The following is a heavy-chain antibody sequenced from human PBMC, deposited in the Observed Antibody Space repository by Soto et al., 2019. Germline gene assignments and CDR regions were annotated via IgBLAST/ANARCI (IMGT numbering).Heavy chain of an antibody. V-gene: IGHV3-30*03. CDR1: GFTFSSYG. CDR2: ISYDGSNK. J-gene: IGHJ4*02. CDR3: AVPDSSGYLDY. D-gene: IGHD3-22*01. Sequence: QVQLVESGGGVVQPGRSLRLSCAASGFTFSSYGMHWVRQAPGKGLEWVAVISYDGSNKYYADSVKGRFTISRDNSKNTLYLQMNSLRAEDTAVYYCAVPDSSGYLDYWGQGTLFTVSS.